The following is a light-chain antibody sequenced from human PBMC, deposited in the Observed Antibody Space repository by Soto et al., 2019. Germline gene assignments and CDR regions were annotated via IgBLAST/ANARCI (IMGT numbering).Light chain of an antibody. J-gene: IGLJ2*01. V-gene: IGLV2-11*01. CDR2: DVS. CDR3: CSYAGSYGV. CDR1: SSDVGGYNY. Sequence: QAVVTQPRSVSGSPGQSVTISCTGTSSDVGGYNYVSWYQQHPGKAPKLMIYDVSKRPSGVPDRFSGSKSGNTASLTISGLQAEDEADYYCCSYAGSYGVFGGGTKLTVL.